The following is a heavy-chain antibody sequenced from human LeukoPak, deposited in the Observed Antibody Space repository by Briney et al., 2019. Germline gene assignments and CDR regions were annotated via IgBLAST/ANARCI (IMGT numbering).Heavy chain of an antibody. CDR2: IYSAST. V-gene: IGHV4-59*01. J-gene: IGHJ4*02. CDR1: GGSIDSYY. CDR3: ARGRTSGGYPHFDS. D-gene: IGHD6-19*01. Sequence: ASETLSLTCTVSGGSIDSYYWTWIRQPPGKGLEWIAYIYSASTNYNPSLTSRATITVDTSRNQFSLKLRAVTAADMAVYYCARGRTSGGYPHFDSWGQGIQVTVSS.